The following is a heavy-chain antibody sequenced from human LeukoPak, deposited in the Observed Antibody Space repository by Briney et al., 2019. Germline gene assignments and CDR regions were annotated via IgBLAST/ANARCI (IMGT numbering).Heavy chain of an antibody. CDR3: AGNDFWSGYPRDYYYYMDV. V-gene: IGHV3-23*01. CDR2: LSGSGGST. D-gene: IGHD3-3*01. J-gene: IGHJ6*03. Sequence: QSGGSLRLSCAASGFTFSNYAMSWVRQAPGKRLGWVSSLSGSGGSTYYADSVKGRFTISRDNSKNTLYLQMNSLRAEDTAVYYCAGNDFWSGYPRDYYYYMDVWGKGTTVTVSS. CDR1: GFTFSNYA.